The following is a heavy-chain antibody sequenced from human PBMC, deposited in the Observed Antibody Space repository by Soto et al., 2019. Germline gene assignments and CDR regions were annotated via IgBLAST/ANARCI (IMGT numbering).Heavy chain of an antibody. CDR3: ARIGGYDSGAKYYYYGMDV. CDR1: GFSPSNARMG. J-gene: IGHJ6*02. CDR2: IFSNDEK. V-gene: IGHV2-26*01. D-gene: IGHD5-12*01. Sequence: SWPTLVNPTETPTLTCTGSGFSPSNARMGVSWIPQPPGKTLEWLAHIFSNDEKSYSTSLKSRLTISKDTSKSQVVLTMTNMDPVDTATYYCARIGGYDSGAKYYYYGMDVWGQGTTVTVSS.